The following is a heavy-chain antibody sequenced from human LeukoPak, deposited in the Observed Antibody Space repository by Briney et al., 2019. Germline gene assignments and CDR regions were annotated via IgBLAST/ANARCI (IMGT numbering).Heavy chain of an antibody. CDR2: ISAYNGNT. Sequence: ASVKVSCKASGYTFTSYGISWVQQAPGQGLEWMGWISAYNGNTNYAQKLQGRVTMTTDTSTSTAYTELRSPRSDDTAVYYCARHYGSGSYYIFDAFDIWGQGTMVTVSS. J-gene: IGHJ3*02. V-gene: IGHV1-18*01. CDR1: GYTFTSYG. D-gene: IGHD3-10*01. CDR3: ARHYGSGSYYIFDAFDI.